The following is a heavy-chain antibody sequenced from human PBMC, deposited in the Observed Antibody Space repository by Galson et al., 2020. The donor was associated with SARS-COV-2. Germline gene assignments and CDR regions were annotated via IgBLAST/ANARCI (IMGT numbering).Heavy chain of an antibody. CDR2: INHSGST. CDR3: GRSGYDFWGDYRYYFDF. Sequence: SETLSLTCAVYGGSFSPYYWSWIRQPPGKGLEWIGEINHSGSTNYNPSLKSRVTISIDTSKNQFSLNLSSVTAADTAVYYCGRSGYDFWGDYRYYFDFWGQGTLVTVSS. J-gene: IGHJ4*02. D-gene: IGHD3-3*01. V-gene: IGHV4-34*01. CDR1: GGSFSPYY.